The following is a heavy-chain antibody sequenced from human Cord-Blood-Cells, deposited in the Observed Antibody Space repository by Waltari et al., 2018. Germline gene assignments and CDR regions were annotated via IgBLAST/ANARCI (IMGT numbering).Heavy chain of an antibody. CDR1: GGSFSGYY. Sequence: QVQLQQWGAGLLKPSETMSLTCAVYGGSFSGYYWSWIRQPPGKGLEWIGEINHRRSTNYNPSVKSQVTRSVETSKSQFSLELSSVTAADSALYYGARDSSSWYYYYYGMDVWGQGTTVTVSS. D-gene: IGHD6-13*01. CDR2: INHRRST. V-gene: IGHV4-34*01. CDR3: ARDSSSWYYYYYGMDV. J-gene: IGHJ6*02.